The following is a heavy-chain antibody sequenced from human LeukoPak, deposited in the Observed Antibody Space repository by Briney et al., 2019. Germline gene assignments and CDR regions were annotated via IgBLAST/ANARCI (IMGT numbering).Heavy chain of an antibody. CDR1: GYTFTSYG. CDR2: ISAYNGNT. CDR3: ARVSPLRNTFGGALYY. Sequence: GASVKVSCKASGYTFTSYGISWVRQAPGQGLEWMGWISAYNGNTNYAQKLQGRVTMTTDTSTSTAYMELRSLRSEDTAVYYCARVSPLRNTFGGALYYWGQGTLVTVSS. D-gene: IGHD3-16*01. V-gene: IGHV1-18*01. J-gene: IGHJ4*02.